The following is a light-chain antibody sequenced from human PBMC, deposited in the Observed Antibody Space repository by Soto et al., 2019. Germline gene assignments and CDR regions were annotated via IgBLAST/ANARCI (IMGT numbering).Light chain of an antibody. Sequence: EIVLTQSPGTLSLSPGERATLSCRASQSVSSTYLAWYQRKPGQAPRLLIYSVSSRATGIPDRFSGSGSGTDFTLSISRLEPEDFAVYYCQQYGSSPWTFGQGTKVDIK. CDR1: QSVSSTY. V-gene: IGKV3-20*01. CDR2: SVS. CDR3: QQYGSSPWT. J-gene: IGKJ1*01.